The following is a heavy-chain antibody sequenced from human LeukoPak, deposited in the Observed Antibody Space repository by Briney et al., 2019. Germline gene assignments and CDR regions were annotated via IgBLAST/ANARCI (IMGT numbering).Heavy chain of an antibody. D-gene: IGHD6-13*01. J-gene: IGHJ6*02. CDR2: IRSKAYGGTT. V-gene: IGHV3-49*03. Sequence: GGSLRLSCTASGFTLGDYAMSWFRQAPGKGLEWVGFIRSKAYGGTTEYAASVKGRFTISRDDSKSIAYLQMNSLKTEDTAVYYCTRDGQYSSSWYPSSYYYYGMDVWGQGTTVTVSS. CDR1: GFTLGDYA. CDR3: TRDGQYSSSWYPSSYYYYGMDV.